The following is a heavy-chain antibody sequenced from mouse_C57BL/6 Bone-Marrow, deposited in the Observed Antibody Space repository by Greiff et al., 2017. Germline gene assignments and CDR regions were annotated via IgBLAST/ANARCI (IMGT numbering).Heavy chain of an antibody. CDR3: ARVEYDYDRGLAY. J-gene: IGHJ3*01. CDR2: ISAGGSYT. CDR1: GFTFSSYA. Sequence: EVQLVESGGGLVKPGGSLKLSCAASGFTFSSYAMSWVRQTPEKRLEWVATISAGGSYTYYPDNVKGRFTISRDNAKNNLYLQMSHLKSEDTAMYYCARVEYDYDRGLAYWGQGTLVTVSA. V-gene: IGHV5-4*01. D-gene: IGHD2-4*01.